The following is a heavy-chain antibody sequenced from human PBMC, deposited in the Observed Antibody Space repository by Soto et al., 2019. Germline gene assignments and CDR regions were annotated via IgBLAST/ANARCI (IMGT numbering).Heavy chain of an antibody. J-gene: IGHJ4*02. D-gene: IGHD5-18*01. CDR3: ARWSGYSYAVDY. Sequence: SETLSLTCAVYGGSFSGYYWSWIRQPPGKGLEWIGEINHSGSTNYNPSLKSRVTISVDTSKNQFSLKLSSVTAADTAVYYCARWSGYSYAVDYWGQGTLVTVSS. CDR1: GGSFSGYY. V-gene: IGHV4-34*01. CDR2: INHSGST.